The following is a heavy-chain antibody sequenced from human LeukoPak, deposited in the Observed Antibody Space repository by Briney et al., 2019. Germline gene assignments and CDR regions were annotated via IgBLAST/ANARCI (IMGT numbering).Heavy chain of an antibody. CDR1: GGSFSGYY. CDR2: INHSGST. Sequence: SETLSLTCAVYGGSFSGYYWSWIRQPPGKGLEWIGEINHSGSTNYNPSLKSRVTISVDTSKNQFSLKLSSVTAADTAVYYCAREVFGSPLDYWGQGTLVTVSS. D-gene: IGHD3-10*01. CDR3: AREVFGSPLDY. J-gene: IGHJ4*02. V-gene: IGHV4-34*01.